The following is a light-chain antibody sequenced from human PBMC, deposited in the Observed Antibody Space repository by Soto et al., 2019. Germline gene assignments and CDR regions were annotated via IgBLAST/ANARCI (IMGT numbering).Light chain of an antibody. J-gene: IGKJ5*01. CDR2: DAS. V-gene: IGKV1-5*01. CDR1: QSLNNG. Sequence: DIQMTQSPSALSASVGDRVTITCRASQSLNNGLAWYQQKPGKAPKLLIYDASTLERGVPSRFSGTGSGTEFTLAIGSLQPDDFATYYCQQYHRSSITFGQGTRLEIK. CDR3: QQYHRSSIT.